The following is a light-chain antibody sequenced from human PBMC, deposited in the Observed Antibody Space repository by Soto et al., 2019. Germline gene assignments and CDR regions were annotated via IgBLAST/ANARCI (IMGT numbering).Light chain of an antibody. Sequence: EIVMTQSPATLSVSPGERATLSCRASQNISSNLAWYQQKPGQAPRVLIDGASTRDTGIPARFSGSGSGTEFTLTISSLQSEDFEVYYCQQYNNWLWTFGQGTKVEIK. V-gene: IGKV3-15*01. CDR3: QQYNNWLWT. J-gene: IGKJ1*01. CDR2: GAS. CDR1: QNISSN.